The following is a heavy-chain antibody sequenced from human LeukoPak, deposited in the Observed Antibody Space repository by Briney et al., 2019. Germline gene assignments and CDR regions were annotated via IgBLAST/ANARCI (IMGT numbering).Heavy chain of an antibody. CDR3: ARGRGIGA. CDR2: INEDGSEK. CDR1: GFTFSRFW. J-gene: IGHJ6*02. Sequence: GGSLRLSCAASGFTFSRFWMTWVRQAPGKGLEWVANINEDGSEKYYVDSVKGRCTISRDNAKKSLCLQMNSLRAEDMGVYYCARGRGIGAWGQGTTVTVSS. V-gene: IGHV3-7*02.